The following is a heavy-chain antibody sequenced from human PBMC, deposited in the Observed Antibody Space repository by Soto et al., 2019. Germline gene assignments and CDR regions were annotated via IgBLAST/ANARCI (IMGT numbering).Heavy chain of an antibody. CDR1: GFTFSSYS. CDR2: ISSSSSYI. Sequence: GGSLRLCCAASGFTFSSYSMNWVRKAPGKGLEWVSSISSSSSYIYYADSVKGRFTISRDNAKNSLYLQMNSLRAEDTAVYYCARDRAGGHYCYYYGMDVWGQGTTVPVSS. V-gene: IGHV3-21*01. CDR3: ARDRAGGHYCYYYGMDV. J-gene: IGHJ6*02. D-gene: IGHD3-16*01.